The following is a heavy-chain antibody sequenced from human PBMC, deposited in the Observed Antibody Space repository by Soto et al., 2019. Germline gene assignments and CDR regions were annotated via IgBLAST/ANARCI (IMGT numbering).Heavy chain of an antibody. D-gene: IGHD3-10*01. CDR2: SNPSGGRT. CDR1: GYTFTQYD. Sequence: QVQLVQSGAEVKNPGASVKVSCKTSGYTFTQYDIHWVRQAPGQGLEWMGLSNPSGGRTRSAQKFQSRVTMSRDTSTTTDYLERSRLRFEDPAVYYCARAGAEPFDYWGQGSLVTVSS. CDR3: ARAGAEPFDY. J-gene: IGHJ4*02. V-gene: IGHV1-46*01.